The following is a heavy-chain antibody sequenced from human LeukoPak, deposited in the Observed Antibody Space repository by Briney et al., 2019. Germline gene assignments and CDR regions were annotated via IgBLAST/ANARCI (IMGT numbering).Heavy chain of an antibody. CDR3: AREYYGDYAY. Sequence: GRSLRLSCAASGFTFSSYAMHWVRQAPGKGLEWVSVIYSGGDTYYADSVNGRFTISRDNAKNTLYLQMNSLRAEDTALYYCAREYYGDYAYWGQGALVTVSS. V-gene: IGHV3-66*01. CDR2: IYSGGDT. J-gene: IGHJ4*02. D-gene: IGHD4-17*01. CDR1: GFTFSSYA.